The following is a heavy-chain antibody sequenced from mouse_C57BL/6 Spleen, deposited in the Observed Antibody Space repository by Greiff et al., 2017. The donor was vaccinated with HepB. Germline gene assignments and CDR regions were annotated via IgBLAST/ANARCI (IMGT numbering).Heavy chain of an antibody. CDR2: IYPGSGNT. V-gene: IGHV1-66*01. CDR1: GYSFTSYY. J-gene: IGHJ1*03. CDR3: ARQYYGSSHWYFDV. Sequence: VQLVESGPELVKPGASVKISCKASGYSFTSYYIHWVKQRPGQGLEWIGWIYPGSGNTKYNEKFKGKATLTADTSSSTAYMQLSSLTSEDSAVYYCARQYYGSSHWYFDVWGTGTTVTVSS. D-gene: IGHD1-1*01.